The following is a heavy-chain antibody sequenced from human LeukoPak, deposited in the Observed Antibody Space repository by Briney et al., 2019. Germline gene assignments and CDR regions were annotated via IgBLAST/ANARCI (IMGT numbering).Heavy chain of an antibody. CDR1: GGSISSGGYY. Sequence: SETLSLTCTVSGGSISSGGYYWSWIRQHPGKGLEWIGYIYYSGSTYYNPSLKSRVTISVDASKNQFSLKLSSVTAADTAVYYCARVDTAMVAQVDYWGQGTLVTVSS. D-gene: IGHD5-18*01. J-gene: IGHJ4*02. V-gene: IGHV4-31*03. CDR3: ARVDTAMVAQVDY. CDR2: IYYSGST.